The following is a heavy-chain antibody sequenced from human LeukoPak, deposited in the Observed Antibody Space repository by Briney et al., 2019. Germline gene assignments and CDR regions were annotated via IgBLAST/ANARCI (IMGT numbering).Heavy chain of an antibody. Sequence: GRSLRLSCAASGFTFDDYAMHWVRQAPGKGLEWVSGTSWNSGSIGYADSVKGRFTSARDNAKNSLYLQMNSLRAEDRALYYCAKDGRRGFWSGYPGSRQPYYYYGMDVWGQGATVTVSS. CDR2: TSWNSGSI. V-gene: IGHV3-9*01. J-gene: IGHJ6*02. CDR1: GFTFDDYA. D-gene: IGHD3-3*01. CDR3: AKDGRRGFWSGYPGSRQPYYYYGMDV.